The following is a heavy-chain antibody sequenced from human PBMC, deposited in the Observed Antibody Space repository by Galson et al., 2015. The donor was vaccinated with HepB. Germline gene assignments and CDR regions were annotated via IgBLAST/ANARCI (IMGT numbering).Heavy chain of an antibody. J-gene: IGHJ4*02. D-gene: IGHD6-19*01. V-gene: IGHV3-21*06. CDR3: ARDSSGWSRDY. CDR2: ISSISHI. CDR1: GFTFSSYS. Sequence: SLRLSCAASGFTFSSYSMSWVRQGPGQGLEWVSTISSISHIYDADSVKGRFTISRDNAKNSLYLQMNSLRAEDTAVYYCARDSSGWSRDYWGQGTLVTVSS.